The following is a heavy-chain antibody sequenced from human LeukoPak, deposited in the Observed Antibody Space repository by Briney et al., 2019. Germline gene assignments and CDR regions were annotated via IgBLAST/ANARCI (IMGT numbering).Heavy chain of an antibody. CDR2: ISYRGST. J-gene: IGHJ4*02. CDR3: ARLSQSSGGFYY. D-gene: IGHD2-15*01. V-gene: IGHV4-31*02. Sequence: PSETLSLTCTVSGGSISNSGEFYWSWIRQHPGDGLEGIGFISYRGSTYYNPSLKSRVSMSVDTSRSQFSLSLTSVTDEDKAVYYCARLSQSSGGFYYWGQGTLVTVSS. CDR1: GGSISNSGEFY.